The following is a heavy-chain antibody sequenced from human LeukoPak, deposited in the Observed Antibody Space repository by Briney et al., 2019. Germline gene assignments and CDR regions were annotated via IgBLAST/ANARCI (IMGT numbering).Heavy chain of an antibody. D-gene: IGHD6-19*01. J-gene: IGHJ6*02. CDR1: GGSVSSGSYY. Sequence: SETLSLTCTVSGGSVSSGSYYWSWIRQPPGKGLEWIGYIYYSGSTNYNPSLKSRVTISVDTSKNQFSLKLSSVTAADTAVYYCARALALSRYYYYGMDVWGQGTTVTVSS. CDR2: IYYSGST. CDR3: ARALALSRYYYYGMDV. V-gene: IGHV4-61*01.